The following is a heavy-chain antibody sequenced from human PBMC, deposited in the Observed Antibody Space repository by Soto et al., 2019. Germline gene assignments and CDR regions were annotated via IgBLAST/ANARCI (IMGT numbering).Heavy chain of an antibody. J-gene: IGHJ5*02. CDR3: ALPHPTYYYGSGSYRPEVNWFDP. CDR2: ISYDGSNK. D-gene: IGHD3-10*01. V-gene: IGHV3-30*03. CDR1: GFTFSSYG. Sequence: GGSLRLSCAASGFTFSSYGMHWVRQAPGKGLEWVAVISYDGSNKYYADSVKGRFTISRDNSKNTLYLQMNSLRAEDTAVYYCALPHPTYYYGSGSYRPEVNWFDPWGQGTLVTVSS.